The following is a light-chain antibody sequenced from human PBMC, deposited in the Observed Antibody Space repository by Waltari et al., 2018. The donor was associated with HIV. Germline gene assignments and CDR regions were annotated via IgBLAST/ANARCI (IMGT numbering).Light chain of an antibody. V-gene: IGKV3-20*01. CDR3: QQYHASRLS. J-gene: IGKJ4*01. Sequence: DIVLTQSPGTLSLSPGERAVLSCRASRSLSSGYLAWYQQKPGQAPRLLISGVSTRATGIPDRFSGSGSGTDFTLTISGLEAEDFAVYFCQQYHASRLSFGGGTKVEIK. CDR1: RSLSSGY. CDR2: GVS.